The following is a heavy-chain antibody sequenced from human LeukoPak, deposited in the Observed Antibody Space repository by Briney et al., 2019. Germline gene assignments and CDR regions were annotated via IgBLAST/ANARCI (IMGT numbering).Heavy chain of an antibody. CDR2: IYTSGST. CDR3: ARQRSGAMGIAAAGKDNWFDP. V-gene: IGHV4-4*09. J-gene: IGHJ5*02. CDR1: GGSISSYY. D-gene: IGHD6-13*01. Sequence: SETLSLTCTVSGGSISSYYWSWIRQPPGKGLEGIGYIYTSGSTNYNPSLKSRVTISVDTSKNQFSLKLSSVTAADTAVYYCARQRSGAMGIAAAGKDNWFDPWGQGTLVTVSS.